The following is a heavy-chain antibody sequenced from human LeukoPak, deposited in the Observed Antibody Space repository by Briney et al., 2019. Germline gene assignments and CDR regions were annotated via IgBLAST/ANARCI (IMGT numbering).Heavy chain of an antibody. D-gene: IGHD3-22*01. CDR3: ARQFSTYYYDSSGYLY. V-gene: IGHV1-18*01. J-gene: IGHJ4*02. Sequence: ASVKVSCTASGYTFTSYGISWVRQAPGQGLEWMGWISAYNGNTNYAQKLQGRVTMTTDTSTSTAYMELRSLRSDDTAVYYCARQFSTYYYDSSGYLYWGQGTLVTVSS. CDR2: ISAYNGNT. CDR1: GYTFTSYG.